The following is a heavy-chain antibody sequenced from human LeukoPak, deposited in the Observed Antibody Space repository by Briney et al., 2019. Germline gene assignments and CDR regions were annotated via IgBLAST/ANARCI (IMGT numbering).Heavy chain of an antibody. CDR1: GFTFNSYA. CDR3: ARVSKTGLFDYYYMDV. CDR2: VLSDGSDQ. Sequence: GGSLRLSCAASGFTFNSYAMKWVRQAPGKGLEWLAVVLSDGSDQYYGDSVQGRFTVSRDNSKNTLYLQMDNLRFEDTAVYYCARVSKTGLFDYYYMDVWGKGTTVIVSS. V-gene: IGHV3-30*04. D-gene: IGHD1-14*01. J-gene: IGHJ6*03.